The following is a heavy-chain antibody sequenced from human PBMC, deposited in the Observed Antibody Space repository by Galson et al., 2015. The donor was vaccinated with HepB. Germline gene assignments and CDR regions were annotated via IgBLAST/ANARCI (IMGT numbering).Heavy chain of an antibody. D-gene: IGHD2-21*01. CDR2: IIPIFGTA. J-gene: IGHJ4*02. CDR3: ARGLRCGGDCYSDFDY. V-gene: IGHV1-69*13. Sequence: SVKVSCKASGGTFSSYAISWVRQAPGQGLEWMGGIIPIFGTANYAQKFQGRVTITADESTSTAYMELSSLRSEDTAVYYCARGLRCGGDCYSDFDYWGQGTLVTVSS. CDR1: GGTFSSYA.